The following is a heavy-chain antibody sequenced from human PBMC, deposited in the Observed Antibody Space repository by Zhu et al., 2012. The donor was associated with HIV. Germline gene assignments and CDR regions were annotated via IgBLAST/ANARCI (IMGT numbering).Heavy chain of an antibody. CDR2: IFHSGSP. V-gene: IGHV4-38-2*01. D-gene: IGHD5-18*01. CDR3: ASSSSGYGYFDY. J-gene: IGHJ4*02. Sequence: QVQLQESGPRLVKFSQTLSLTCGVSHYSISRGYYWAWIRQPPGKGLEWIATIFHSGSPHYNPSLKNRVSVSVDTPKNQYSLKLTSVTAADTAVYYCASSSSGYGYFDYWGREPWSPSPQ. CDR1: HYSISRGYY.